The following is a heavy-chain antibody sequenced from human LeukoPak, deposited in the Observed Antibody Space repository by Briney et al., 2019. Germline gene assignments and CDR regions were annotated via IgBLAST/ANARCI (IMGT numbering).Heavy chain of an antibody. D-gene: IGHD6-13*01. CDR2: IYYSGST. CDR1: GGSISSYY. J-gene: IGHJ4*02. Sequence: SETLSLTCTVSGGSISSYYWSWIRQPPGKGLEGIGYIYYSGSTNYNPSLKSRVTISVDTSKNQFSLKLSSVTAADTGVYYCARGWMAAADYWGQGTLVTVSS. CDR3: ARGWMAAADY. V-gene: IGHV4-59*01.